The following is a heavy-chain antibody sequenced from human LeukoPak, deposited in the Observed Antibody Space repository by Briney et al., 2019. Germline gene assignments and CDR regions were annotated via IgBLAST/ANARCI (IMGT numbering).Heavy chain of an antibody. J-gene: IGHJ3*02. CDR1: GGPISSGGYS. V-gene: IGHV4-30-2*01. CDR3: ARDYYDSSGYYYSAAFDI. CDR2: IYHSGST. D-gene: IGHD3-22*01. Sequence: SETLSLTCAVSGGPISSGGYSWSWIRQPPGKGLEWIGYIYHSGSTYYNPSLKSRVTISVDRSKNQFSLKLSSVTAADTAVYYCARDYYDSSGYYYSAAFDIWGQGTMVTVSS.